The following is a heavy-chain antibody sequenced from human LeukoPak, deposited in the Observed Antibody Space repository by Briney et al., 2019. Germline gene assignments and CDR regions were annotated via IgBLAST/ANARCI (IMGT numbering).Heavy chain of an antibody. Sequence: AGGSLRLSCAASAFSLNAYNMNWVRQAPGKGLEWVSSISYTGTYIYYADSVKGRFTISRDNAKNSLYLQMNSLRAEDTAVYYCARVDSGGYYYVGAEYFQHWGQGTLVTVSS. V-gene: IGHV3-21*01. CDR1: AFSLNAYN. D-gene: IGHD3-22*01. CDR3: ARVDSGGYYYVGAEYFQH. CDR2: ISYTGTYI. J-gene: IGHJ1*01.